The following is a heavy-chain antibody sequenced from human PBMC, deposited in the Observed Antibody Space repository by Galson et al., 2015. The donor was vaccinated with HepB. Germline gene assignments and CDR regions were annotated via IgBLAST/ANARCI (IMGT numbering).Heavy chain of an antibody. J-gene: IGHJ5*02. CDR3: ARTKDSFGELSLFDP. D-gene: IGHD3-10*01. Sequence: SLRLSCAAFGFTFSSYSMNWVRQAPGKGLEWVSSISSSSSYIYYADSVKGRFTISRDNAKNSLYLQMNSLRAEDTAVYYCARTKDSFGELSLFDPWGQGTLVTVSS. CDR2: ISSSSSYI. CDR1: GFTFSSYS. V-gene: IGHV3-21*01.